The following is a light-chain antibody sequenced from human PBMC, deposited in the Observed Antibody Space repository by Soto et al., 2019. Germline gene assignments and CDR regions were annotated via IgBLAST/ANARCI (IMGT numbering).Light chain of an antibody. V-gene: IGKV3-11*01. J-gene: IGKJ3*01. CDR3: QQRTNWLT. CDR1: QNVSTY. Sequence: EIVLTQSPATLSLSPGERATLSCRASQNVSTYLAWYQQKPGQAPRLLIYDASNMATGIPARVSGSGSGTAFPLTISSLEPEDFAVYYCQQRTNWLTFGPGTKVDIK. CDR2: DAS.